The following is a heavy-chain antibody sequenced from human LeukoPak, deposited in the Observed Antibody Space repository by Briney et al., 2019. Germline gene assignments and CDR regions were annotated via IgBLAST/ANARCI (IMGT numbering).Heavy chain of an antibody. CDR1: GGSFSGYY. Sequence: SETLSLTCAVYGGSFSGYYWSWIRQPPGKGLEWIGGINHNGSTNYNPSLKSRVTISVDTSKNQFSLKLTSVTAADTAVYYCARGRGYGYVTGVGYFDYWGQGTLVTVSS. V-gene: IGHV4-34*01. D-gene: IGHD5-18*01. CDR3: ARGRGYGYVTGVGYFDY. J-gene: IGHJ4*02. CDR2: INHNGST.